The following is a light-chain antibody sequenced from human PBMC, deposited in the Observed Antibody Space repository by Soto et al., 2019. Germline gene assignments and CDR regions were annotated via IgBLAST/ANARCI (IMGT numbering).Light chain of an antibody. CDR3: SSYAGNNIVV. CDR2: EVS. V-gene: IGLV2-8*01. Sequence: QSALTQPPSASGSPGQSVTISCTGTSSDVGGYNYVSWYQQHPGKVPKLMIYEVSKRPSGVPDRFSGSKSGNTASLTVSGLQAEDEADYYCSSYAGNNIVVFGGGTKVTVL. CDR1: SSDVGGYNY. J-gene: IGLJ2*01.